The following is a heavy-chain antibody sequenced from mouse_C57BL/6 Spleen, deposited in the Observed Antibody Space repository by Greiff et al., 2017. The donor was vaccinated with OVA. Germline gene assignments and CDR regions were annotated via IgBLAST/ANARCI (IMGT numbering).Heavy chain of an antibody. CDR1: GYTFTSYW. D-gene: IGHD4-1*02. CDR3: ARRGNWAYFDY. V-gene: IGHV1-64*01. Sequence: QVQLQQSGAELVKPGASVKLSCKASGYTFTSYWMHWVKQRPGQGLEWIGMIHPNSGSTNYNEKFKSKATLTVDKSSSTAYMQLSSLTSEDSAVYYCARRGNWAYFDYWGQGTTLTVSS. J-gene: IGHJ2*01. CDR2: IHPNSGST.